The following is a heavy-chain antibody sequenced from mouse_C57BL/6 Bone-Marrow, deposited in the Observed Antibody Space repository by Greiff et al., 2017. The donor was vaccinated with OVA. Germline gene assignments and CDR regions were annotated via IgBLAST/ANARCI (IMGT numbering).Heavy chain of an antibody. CDR1: GFTFSDYG. CDR3: ARHGAYYGSCYAMDY. D-gene: IGHD1-1*01. Sequence: EVQLQESGGGLVQPGGSLTLSCAASGFTFSDYGMAWVRQAPRKGPEWVAFISNLAYSIYYADPVTGRFTISSENAKNTLYLEMSSLRSEDTAMYYCARHGAYYGSCYAMDYWGQGTSVTVSS. J-gene: IGHJ4*01. V-gene: IGHV5-15*01. CDR2: ISNLAYSI.